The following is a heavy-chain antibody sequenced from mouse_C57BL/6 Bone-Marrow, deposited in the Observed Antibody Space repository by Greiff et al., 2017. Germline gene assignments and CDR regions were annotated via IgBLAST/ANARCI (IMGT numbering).Heavy chain of an antibody. CDR3: ARAIYDGYYGVAY. D-gene: IGHD2-3*01. J-gene: IGHJ3*01. V-gene: IGHV1-47*01. CDR2: FHPYNDDT. Sequence: QVTLKVSGAELVKPGASVKMSCKASGYTFTTYPIEWMKQNPGKSLEWIGNFHPYNDDTKYNEKFKGKATLTVEKSSSTVYLELSRLTSDDSAVYYCARAIYDGYYGVAYWGQGTLVTVSA. CDR1: GYTFTTYP.